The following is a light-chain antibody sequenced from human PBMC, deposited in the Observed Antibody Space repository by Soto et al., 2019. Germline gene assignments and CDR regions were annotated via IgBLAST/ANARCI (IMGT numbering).Light chain of an antibody. Sequence: EIVMTQSPATLSVSPEERATLSCRASQSVSSNLAWYQQKPGQAPRLLIYGASTRATGIPARFSGSGSGTEFTLTISSLQSEDFAVYYCRQYNNWWTFGQGTKVEIK. CDR1: QSVSSN. J-gene: IGKJ1*01. CDR2: GAS. V-gene: IGKV3-15*01. CDR3: RQYNNWWT.